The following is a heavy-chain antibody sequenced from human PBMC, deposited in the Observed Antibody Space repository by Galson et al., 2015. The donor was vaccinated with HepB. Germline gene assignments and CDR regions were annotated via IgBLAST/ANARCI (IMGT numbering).Heavy chain of an antibody. J-gene: IGHJ4*02. CDR2: LEQDGSEK. CDR3: ARVEAGASFDY. CDR1: GFTFSSYW. V-gene: IGHV3-7*01. Sequence: SLRLSCAASGFTFSSYWMSWVRQAPGKGLEWVANLEQDGSEKYYVDSVKGRFTISRANAKNSLYLQMNSLRAEDTAVYYCARVEAGASFDYWGRGTLVTVSS. D-gene: IGHD6-19*01.